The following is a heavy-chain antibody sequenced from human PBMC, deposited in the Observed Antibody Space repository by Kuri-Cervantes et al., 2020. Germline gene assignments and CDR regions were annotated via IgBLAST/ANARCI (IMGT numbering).Heavy chain of an antibody. V-gene: IGHV3-7*01. J-gene: IGHJ6*02. Sequence: GESLKISCAASGFTFSSYWMSWVRQAPGKGLEWVANIKEDGSEKYYVDSVKGRFTISRDNAKNSLYLQMNSLRAEDTAVYYCARYYGMDVWGQGTTVTVSS. CDR1: GFTFSSYW. CDR3: ARYYGMDV. CDR2: IKEDGSEK.